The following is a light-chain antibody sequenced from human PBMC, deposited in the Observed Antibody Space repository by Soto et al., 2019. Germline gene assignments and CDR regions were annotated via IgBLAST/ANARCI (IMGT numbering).Light chain of an antibody. V-gene: IGKV1-9*01. CDR3: QQLSRYPLT. CDR2: SAS. Sequence: EIQITQSHSPRSGSVGDRVPTPCRASQTISSWLAWYQQKPGKAPDLLIYSASTLQSGVPSRFSGSGSETEFSLTIRALQPEDFATYYCQQLSRYPLTFGGGTKVDIK. CDR1: QTISSW. J-gene: IGKJ4*01.